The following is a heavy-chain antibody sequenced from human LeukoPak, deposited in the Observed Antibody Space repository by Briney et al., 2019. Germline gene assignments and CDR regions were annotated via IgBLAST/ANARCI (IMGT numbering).Heavy chain of an antibody. CDR3: ARVPIYMYSSSHTFDY. CDR2: IYYSGST. V-gene: IGHV4-39*01. J-gene: IGHJ4*02. D-gene: IGHD6-6*01. CDR1: GGSISSSSYY. Sequence: SETLSLTCTVSGGSISSSSYYWGWIRQPPGKGLEWIGSIYYSGSTYYNPSLKSRVTISVDTSKNQFSLKLSSVTAADTAVYYCARVPIYMYSSSHTFDYWGQGTLVTVSS.